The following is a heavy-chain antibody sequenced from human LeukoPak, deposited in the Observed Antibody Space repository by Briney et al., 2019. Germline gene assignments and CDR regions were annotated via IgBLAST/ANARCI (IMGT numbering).Heavy chain of an antibody. CDR3: ARGIYYASSDARPYYYMDV. V-gene: IGHV4-34*01. CDR2: INHSGST. Sequence: SETLSLTCAVYGGSFSGYYWSWIRQPPGKGLEWIGEINHSGSTNYNPSLKSRVTISVDTSKNQFSLKLSSVTAADTAVYYCARGIYYASSDARPYYYMDVWGKGTTVTVSS. J-gene: IGHJ6*03. CDR1: GGSFSGYY. D-gene: IGHD3-22*01.